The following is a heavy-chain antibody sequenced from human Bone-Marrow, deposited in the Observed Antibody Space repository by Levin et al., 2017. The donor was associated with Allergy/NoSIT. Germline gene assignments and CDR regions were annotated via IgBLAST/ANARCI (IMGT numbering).Heavy chain of an antibody. CDR1: GFTFDDYA. Sequence: SCAASGFTFDDYAMHWVRQAPGKGLEWVSGISWNSGSIGYADSVKGRFTISRDNAKNSLYLQMNSLRAEDTALYYCAKDTRGPYSSSWYDYFDYWGQGTLVTVSS. CDR3: AKDTRGPYSSSWYDYFDY. D-gene: IGHD6-13*01. V-gene: IGHV3-9*01. J-gene: IGHJ4*02. CDR2: ISWNSGSI.